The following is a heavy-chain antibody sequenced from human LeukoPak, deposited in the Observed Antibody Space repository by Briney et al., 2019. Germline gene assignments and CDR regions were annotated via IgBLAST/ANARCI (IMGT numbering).Heavy chain of an antibody. CDR3: ARLVVPAAMEGYYYYYMDV. CDR1: GFTFSNYS. V-gene: IGHV3-21*01. D-gene: IGHD2-2*01. J-gene: IGHJ6*03. CDR2: ISSSSYI. Sequence: GGSLRLSCAASGFTFSNYSMNWVRQAPGKGLEWVSSISSSSYIYYADSVKGRFTISRDSAKNSLYLQMNSLRAEDTAVYYCARLVVPAAMEGYYYYYMDVWGKGTTVTVSS.